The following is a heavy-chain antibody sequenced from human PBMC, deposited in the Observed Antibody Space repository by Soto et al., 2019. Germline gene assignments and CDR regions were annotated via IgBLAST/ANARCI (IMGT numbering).Heavy chain of an antibody. J-gene: IGHJ5*02. CDR2: IYYSGST. V-gene: IGHV4-30-4*01. CDR3: ASQYYYDSSGYYPPPVWFDP. CDR1: GGSISSGDYY. Sequence: SETLSLTCTVSGGSISSGDYYWSWIRQPPGKGLEWIGYIYYSGSTYYNPSLKSRVTISVDTSKNQFSLKLSSVTAADTAVYYCASQYYYDSSGYYPPPVWFDPWGQGTLVTVSS. D-gene: IGHD3-22*01.